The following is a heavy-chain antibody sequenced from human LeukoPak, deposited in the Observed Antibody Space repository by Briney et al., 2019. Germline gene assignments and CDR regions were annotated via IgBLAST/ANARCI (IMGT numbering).Heavy chain of an antibody. J-gene: IGHJ4*02. CDR2: ISGSGATT. V-gene: IGHV3-23*01. CDR1: GFTFSSYT. Sequence: GGSLRLSCAASGFTFSSYTMSWVRQAPGKGLEWVSAISGSGATTYYADSVKGRFPISRDNSKNTLYLQMNSLRADDTAVYYCAKPGLAAAGNHFDYWGQGTLVTVSS. CDR3: AKPGLAAAGNHFDY. D-gene: IGHD6-13*01.